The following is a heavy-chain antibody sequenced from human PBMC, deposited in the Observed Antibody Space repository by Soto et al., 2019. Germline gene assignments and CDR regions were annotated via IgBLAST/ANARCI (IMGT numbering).Heavy chain of an antibody. J-gene: IGHJ3*02. D-gene: IGHD4-17*01. CDR2: ISSTGGTT. Sequence: SWIIQKKGKGLEWVSAISSTGGTTYYAESVRGRFIISRDNSINTLYLQMSSLRTEDTALYYCAHPREYGVYDAVGIWGQATIVSLSS. V-gene: IGHV3-23*01. CDR3: AHPREYGVYDAVGI.